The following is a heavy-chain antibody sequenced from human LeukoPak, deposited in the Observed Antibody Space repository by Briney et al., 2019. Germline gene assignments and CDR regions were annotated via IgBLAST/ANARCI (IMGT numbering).Heavy chain of an antibody. CDR3: ARETGDPKDWYFDL. CDR2: IWYDGSNK. CDR1: GFTFSSYG. J-gene: IGHJ2*01. V-gene: IGHV3-33*01. D-gene: IGHD7-27*01. Sequence: GRSLRLSCAASGFTFSSYGMHWVRQAPGKGLEWVAVIWYDGSNKYYADSVKGRFAISRDNSKNTLYLQMNSLRAEDTAVYYCARETGDPKDWYFDLWGRGTLVTVSS.